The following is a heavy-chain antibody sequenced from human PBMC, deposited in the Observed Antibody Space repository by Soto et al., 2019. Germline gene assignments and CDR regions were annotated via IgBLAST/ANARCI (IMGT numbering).Heavy chain of an antibody. Sequence: GGAPRLPRAAPGFPFSNHLMDLGRPAPREGVEWVGLIRNKAGSYNTEYAASVRGRFTISRDDSKSIAYLQMNSLKTEDTAVYYCSTNYYDSSGYDNWFDPWGQGTLVTVSS. CDR2: IRNKAGSYNT. J-gene: IGHJ5*02. V-gene: IGHV3-72*01. CDR1: GFPFSNHL. D-gene: IGHD3-22*01. CDR3: STNYYDSSGYDNWFDP.